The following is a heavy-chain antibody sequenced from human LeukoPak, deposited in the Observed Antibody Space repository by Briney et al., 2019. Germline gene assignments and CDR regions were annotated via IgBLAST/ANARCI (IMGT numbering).Heavy chain of an antibody. D-gene: IGHD6-13*01. Sequence: GGSLRLSCAASGITFSRDWMYWVRQAPGKGLVWISRINSDGSTTTYADSVKGRFTISRDNAKNTLYLEMNSLRAEDTAVYYCARDVSAAGVNWGQGILVTVSS. CDR3: ARDVSAAGVN. J-gene: IGHJ4*02. V-gene: IGHV3-74*01. CDR2: INSDGSTT. CDR1: GITFSRDW.